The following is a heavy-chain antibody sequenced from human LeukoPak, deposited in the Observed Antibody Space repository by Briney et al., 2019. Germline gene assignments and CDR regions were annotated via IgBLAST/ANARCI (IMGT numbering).Heavy chain of an antibody. CDR3: ARGHYDFWSGYLGAPFAY. Sequence: KPSETLSLTCAVSGYSISSGYYWGWIRQPPGKGLEWIGSIYHSGSTYYNPSLKSRVTISVDTSKNQFSLKLSSVTAADTAVYYCARGHYDFWSGYLGAPFAYWGQGTLVTVSS. J-gene: IGHJ4*02. CDR1: GYSISSGYY. D-gene: IGHD3-3*01. V-gene: IGHV4-38-2*01. CDR2: IYHSGST.